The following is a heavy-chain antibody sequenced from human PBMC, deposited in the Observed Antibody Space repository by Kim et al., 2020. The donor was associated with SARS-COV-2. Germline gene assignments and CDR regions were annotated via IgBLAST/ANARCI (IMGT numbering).Heavy chain of an antibody. J-gene: IGHJ6*03. CDR1: GGSFSGYY. CDR3: ARGTRQWLVRGPYYYYMDV. CDR2: INHIGST. V-gene: IGHV4-34*01. Sequence: SETLSLTCAVYGGSFSGYYWSWIRQPPGKGLEWIGEINHIGSTNYNPSLKSRVTISVDTSKNQFSLKLSSVTAADTAVYYCARGTRQWLVRGPYYYYMDV. D-gene: IGHD6-19*01.